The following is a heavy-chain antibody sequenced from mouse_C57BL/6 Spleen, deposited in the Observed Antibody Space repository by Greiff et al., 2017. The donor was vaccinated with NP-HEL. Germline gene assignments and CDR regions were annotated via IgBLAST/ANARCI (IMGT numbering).Heavy chain of an antibody. CDR3: ARNYDYRYAMDY. V-gene: IGHV5-17*01. D-gene: IGHD2-4*01. J-gene: IGHJ4*01. CDR2: ISSGSSTI. CDR1: GFTFSDYG. Sequence: EVHLVESGGGLVKPGGSLKLSCAASGFTFSDYGMHWVRQAPEKGLEWVAYISSGSSTIYYADTVKGRFTISRDNAKNTLFLQMTSLRSEDTAMYYCARNYDYRYAMDYWGQGTSVTVSS.